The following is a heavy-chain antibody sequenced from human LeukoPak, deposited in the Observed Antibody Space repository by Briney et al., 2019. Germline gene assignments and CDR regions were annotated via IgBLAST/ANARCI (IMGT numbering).Heavy chain of an antibody. CDR2: IKQDGSEK. CDR3: ARDREIKLLLYYYYYGMDV. D-gene: IGHD2-15*01. CDR1: GFTFSSYW. Sequence: GGSLRLFCAASGFTFSSYWMSWVRQAPGKGLEWVANIKQDGSEKYYVDSVKGRFTISRDNAKNSLYLQMNSLRAEDTAVYYCARDREIKLLLYYYYYGMDVWGQGTTVTVSS. V-gene: IGHV3-7*01. J-gene: IGHJ6*02.